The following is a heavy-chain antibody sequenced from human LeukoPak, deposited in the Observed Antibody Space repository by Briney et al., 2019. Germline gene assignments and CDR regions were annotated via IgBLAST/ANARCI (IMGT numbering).Heavy chain of an antibody. Sequence: GASVKVSCKASGYTFTSYDINWVRQATGQGLEWMGWMNPNSGNTGYAQKFQGRVTMTRNTSISTAYMELSSLRSEDTAVYYCARGQEYGAVIWFGELLNGMDVWGQGTTVTVSS. J-gene: IGHJ6*02. D-gene: IGHD3-10*01. CDR1: GYTFTSYD. CDR3: ARGQEYGAVIWFGELLNGMDV. V-gene: IGHV1-8*02. CDR2: MNPNSGNT.